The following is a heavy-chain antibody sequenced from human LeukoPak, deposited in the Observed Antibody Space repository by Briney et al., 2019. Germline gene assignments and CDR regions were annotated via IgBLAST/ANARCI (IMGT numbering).Heavy chain of an antibody. Sequence: ASVKVSCKASGGTFSSYAISWVRQAPGQGLEWMGGIIPIFGTANYAQKFQGRVTITADESTSTAYMELSSLRSDDTAVYYGARDLWQQPQLGDYWGQGTLVTVSS. J-gene: IGHJ4*02. CDR3: ARDLWQQPQLGDY. D-gene: IGHD6-13*01. V-gene: IGHV1-69*01. CDR1: GGTFSSYA. CDR2: IIPIFGTA.